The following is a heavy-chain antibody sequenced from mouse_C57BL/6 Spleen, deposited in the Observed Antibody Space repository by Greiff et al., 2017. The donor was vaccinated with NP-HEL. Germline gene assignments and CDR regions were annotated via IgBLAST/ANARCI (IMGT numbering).Heavy chain of an antibody. D-gene: IGHD3-2*02. V-gene: IGHV1-50*01. J-gene: IGHJ4*01. CDR2: IDPSDSYT. Sequence: QVQLKESGAELVKPGASVKLSCKASGYTFTSYWMQWVKQRPGQGLEWIGEIDPSDSYTNYNQKFKGKATLTVDTSSSTAYMQLSSLTSEDSAVYYCARRTAQAKGAMDYWGQVTSVTVSS. CDR3: ARRTAQAKGAMDY. CDR1: GYTFTSYW.